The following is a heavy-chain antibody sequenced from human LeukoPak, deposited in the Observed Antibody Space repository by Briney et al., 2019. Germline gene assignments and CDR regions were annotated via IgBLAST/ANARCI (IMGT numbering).Heavy chain of an antibody. V-gene: IGHV3-73*01. CDR2: TRNKAHNYAT. CDR3: TTLNYVWGTYPPDY. D-gene: IGHD3-16*02. Sequence: GGSLKLSCAASGFNFSGSAIHWVRQASGKGLEWVGRTRNKAHNYATAYGAPVQGRFSISRDESKTTAYLQMNSLKTEDTAVYYCTTLNYVWGTYPPDYWGQGTLVTVSS. J-gene: IGHJ4*02. CDR1: GFNFSGSA.